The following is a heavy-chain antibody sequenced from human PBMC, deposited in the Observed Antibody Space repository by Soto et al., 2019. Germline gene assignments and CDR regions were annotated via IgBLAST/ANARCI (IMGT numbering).Heavy chain of an antibody. Sequence: PSETLSLTCAVYGGSFSGYYWSWIRQPPGKGLEWIGEINHSGSTNYNPSLKSRVTISVDTSKNQFSLKLSSVTAADTAVYYCARGPYYDFWGGYQLNYYYYYGMDVWGQGTTVTVSS. J-gene: IGHJ6*02. CDR3: ARGPYYDFWGGYQLNYYYYYGMDV. V-gene: IGHV4-34*01. CDR2: INHSGST. D-gene: IGHD3-3*01. CDR1: GGSFSGYY.